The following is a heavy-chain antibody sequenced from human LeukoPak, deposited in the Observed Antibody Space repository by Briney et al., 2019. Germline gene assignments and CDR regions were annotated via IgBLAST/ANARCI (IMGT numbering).Heavy chain of an antibody. CDR2: INAYNGNT. Sequence: ASVKVSCKASGYTFSSYGISWVRQAPGQGLEWMGWINAYNGNTNYRQKLQGRVTMTTDTSTSTAYMDLRSLRSDDTGIYYCARDSPDGSGTYYNDIPDYWGQGTLVSVSS. CDR1: GYTFSSYG. D-gene: IGHD3-10*01. CDR3: ARDSPDGSGTYYNDIPDY. J-gene: IGHJ4*02. V-gene: IGHV1-18*01.